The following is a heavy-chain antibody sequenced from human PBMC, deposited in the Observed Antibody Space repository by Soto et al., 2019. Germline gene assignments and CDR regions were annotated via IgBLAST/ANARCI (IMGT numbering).Heavy chain of an antibody. D-gene: IGHD3-9*01. J-gene: IGHJ5*02. V-gene: IGHV3-33*01. CDR3: ARDGYDILTGYYSNWFDP. CDR1: GFTFSSYG. CDR2: IWYDGSNK. Sequence: GGSLRLSCAASGFTFSSYGMHWVRQAPGKGLEWVAVIWYDGSNKYYADSVKGRFTISRDNSKNTLYLQMNSLRAEDTAVYYCARDGYDILTGYYSNWFDPWGQGTLVTVSS.